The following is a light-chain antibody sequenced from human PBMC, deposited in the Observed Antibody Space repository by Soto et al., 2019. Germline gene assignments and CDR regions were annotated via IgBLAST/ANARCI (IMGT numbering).Light chain of an antibody. CDR3: QQRSDWLPIT. V-gene: IGKV3-11*01. Sequence: EIVLTQSPATLSLSPGERATLSCTASQSVSESLAWYQQKPGQAPRLLIYDVSYRATGIPVRFSGSGSGTDFTLTIISLEPEDFAVYYCQQRSDWLPITFGQGTRLEIK. CDR1: QSVSES. CDR2: DVS. J-gene: IGKJ5*01.